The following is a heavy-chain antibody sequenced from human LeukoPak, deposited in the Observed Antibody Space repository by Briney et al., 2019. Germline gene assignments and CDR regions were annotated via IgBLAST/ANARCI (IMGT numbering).Heavy chain of an antibody. J-gene: IGHJ4*02. D-gene: IGHD3-16*01. CDR2: IYYSGTT. V-gene: IGHV4-59*01. CDR1: GGSISFYY. Sequence: SETLSLTCIVSGGSISFYYWSWIRQPPGKGLEWIGYIYYSGTTNYNPSLKNRVTISVDTSKNQFSLKLSSVTAADTAVYYCARDRGSYVDYWGQGTLVTVSS. CDR3: ARDRGSYVDY.